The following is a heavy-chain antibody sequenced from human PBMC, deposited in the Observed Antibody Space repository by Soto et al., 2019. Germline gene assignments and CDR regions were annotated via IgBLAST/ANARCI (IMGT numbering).Heavy chain of an antibody. CDR2: IGGRGGNA. J-gene: IGHJ5*02. CDR1: GFSFIDYA. V-gene: IGHV3-23*01. D-gene: IGHD2-21*02. CDR3: AKARHSGDFAGSYDS. Sequence: LRLSCAASGFSFIDYAINWVRQVPGRGLEYVAGIGGRGGNAFYADPMKGRFSISRDNSKNTVYLHMHNLRVDDSAMYYCAKARHSGDFAGSYDSWGQGTLVTVSS.